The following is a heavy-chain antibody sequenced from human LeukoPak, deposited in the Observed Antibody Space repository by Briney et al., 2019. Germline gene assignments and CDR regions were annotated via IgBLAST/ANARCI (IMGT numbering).Heavy chain of an antibody. CDR2: IYHSGST. J-gene: IGHJ4*02. CDR3: AREGEGARFRRVDY. D-gene: IGHD1-26*01. CDR1: GGSISSSNW. V-gene: IGHV4-4*02. Sequence: PSETLSLTCAVSGGSISSSNWWSWVRQPPGKGLEWIGEIYHSGSTYYNPSLKSRVTISVDTFKNQFSLKLSSVTAADTAVYYCAREGEGARFRRVDYWGQGTLVTVSS.